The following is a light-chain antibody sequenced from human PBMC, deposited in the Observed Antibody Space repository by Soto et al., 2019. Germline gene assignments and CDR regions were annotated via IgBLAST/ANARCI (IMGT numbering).Light chain of an antibody. CDR1: QSISSY. Sequence: DIQMTQSPASLSASVGDRGTITFRASQSISSYLNWYQQKPGKAPKLLIYDASSLESGVPSRFSGSGSGTEFTLTISSLQPDDFATYYCQQYNSYSWTFGQGTKVDIK. CDR2: DAS. V-gene: IGKV1-5*01. CDR3: QQYNSYSWT. J-gene: IGKJ1*01.